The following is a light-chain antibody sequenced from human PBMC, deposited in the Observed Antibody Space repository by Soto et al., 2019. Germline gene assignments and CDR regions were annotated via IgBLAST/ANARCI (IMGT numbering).Light chain of an antibody. J-gene: IGLJ2*01. CDR3: SSARSYIHVV. CDR1: SSYVGSDNL. Sequence: QSALTQPASVSGSPGQSITTSCTGTSSYVGSDNLVSWFQQHPGKAPKLMIYEVNKRPSGVSNRFSGSKSGNTASLTISGLQAEDEADYYCSSARSYIHVVFGGGTQLTVL. CDR2: EVN. V-gene: IGLV2-23*02.